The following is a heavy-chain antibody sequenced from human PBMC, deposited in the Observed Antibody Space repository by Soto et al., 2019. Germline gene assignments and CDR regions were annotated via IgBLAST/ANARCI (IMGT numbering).Heavy chain of an antibody. CDR3: ARDAGAAAGKYYYGMDV. J-gene: IGHJ6*02. Sequence: GAPVQVSCKASGYTFSNYGFSWVRQAPGQGLEWMGWISGYNGNTNYAERLQGRVTMTTDTSTSTAYMELRSLRYDDTAVYYCARDAGAAAGKYYYGMDVWGQGTTVTVSS. D-gene: IGHD6-13*01. CDR1: GYTFSNYG. CDR2: ISGYNGNT. V-gene: IGHV1-18*01.